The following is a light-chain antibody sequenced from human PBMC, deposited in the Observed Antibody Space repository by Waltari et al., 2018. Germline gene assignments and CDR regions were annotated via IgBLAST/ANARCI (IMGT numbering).Light chain of an antibody. V-gene: IGLV1-47*01. CDR2: RDN. Sequence: QSVLTQPPSASGTPGQRVTISCSGSGSNRRPHYPSWYQQLPGMAPRLRIYRDNQRPPGVPDRFSGSQSGTSASLAISGLRSEDEADYYCAAWDDRLRGPLFGGGTKLTVL. CDR1: GSNRRPHY. CDR3: AAWDDRLRGPL. J-gene: IGLJ2*01.